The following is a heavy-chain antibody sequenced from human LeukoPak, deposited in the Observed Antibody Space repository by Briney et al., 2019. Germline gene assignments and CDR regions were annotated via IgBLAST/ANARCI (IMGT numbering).Heavy chain of an antibody. CDR3: ARGKVVAGTPGQNSWDY. CDR2: LHTSGST. CDR1: GGSNSSSSSY. V-gene: IGHV4-61*02. J-gene: IGHJ4*02. D-gene: IGHD6-19*01. Sequence: SETLSLTCTVSGGSNSSSSSYWGWIRQPAGKGLEWIGRLHTSGSTNYNPSLKSRVTMSVDTSKNQFSLKLSSVTAADTAVYYCARGKVVAGTPGQNSWDYWGQGTLVTVSS.